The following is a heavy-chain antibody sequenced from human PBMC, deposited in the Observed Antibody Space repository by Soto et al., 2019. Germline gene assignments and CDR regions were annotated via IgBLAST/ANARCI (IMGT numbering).Heavy chain of an antibody. Sequence: QVQLQESGPGLVKPSETLSLTCTVSSDSITNYYWSWIRQSPGKGLEWIGYIHDSGRSNYNPPLKIRVKISVDTSKKQFSLKLNSVPAADTAVYYGARVGGIRGWYWGQGTLVTVSS. CDR1: SDSITNYY. J-gene: IGHJ4*02. V-gene: IGHV4-59*01. CDR3: ARVGGIRGWY. D-gene: IGHD2-15*01. CDR2: IHDSGRS.